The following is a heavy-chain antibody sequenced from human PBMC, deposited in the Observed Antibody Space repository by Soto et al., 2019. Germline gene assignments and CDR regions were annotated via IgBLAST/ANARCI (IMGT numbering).Heavy chain of an antibody. Sequence: PSQTLSLTCVISGDSVSSSSVAWNWVRQSPSRGLEWLGRTYYRSRWYSDFAVSVRGRIVINADTSKNQFSLQLNSVTPEDTAVYFCARSEEGSDYYYYGLDVWGQGTTVTVSS. CDR1: GDSVSSSSVA. CDR3: ARSEEGSDYYYYGLDV. V-gene: IGHV6-1*01. CDR2: TYYRSRWYS. J-gene: IGHJ6*02. D-gene: IGHD3-10*01.